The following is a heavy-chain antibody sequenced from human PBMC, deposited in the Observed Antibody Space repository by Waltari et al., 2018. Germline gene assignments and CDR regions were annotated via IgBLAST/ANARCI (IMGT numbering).Heavy chain of an antibody. V-gene: IGHV1-69-2*01. CDR1: GYTFTDYY. J-gene: IGHJ5*02. CDR3: ATKGWRGVANNWFDP. D-gene: IGHD3-10*01. Sequence: EVQLVQSGDEVTKPGATVKISCKASGYTFTDYYMHWVQTAPGKGLEWMGRVDPEDGETIYAEKFQGRVTITADTSTDTAYMELSSLRSEDTAVYYCATKGWRGVANNWFDPWGQGTLVTVSS. CDR2: VDPEDGET.